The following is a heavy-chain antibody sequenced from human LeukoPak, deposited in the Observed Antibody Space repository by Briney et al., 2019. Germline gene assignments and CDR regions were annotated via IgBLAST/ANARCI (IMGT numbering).Heavy chain of an antibody. J-gene: IGHJ6*04. CDR3: ARKFLGYCSSTSCLYGMDV. CDR1: GYTFTSYG. CDR2: ISAYDGNT. V-gene: IGHV1-18*04. D-gene: IGHD2-2*01. Sequence: ASVKVSCKASGYTFTSYGISWVRQAPGQGLEWMGWISAYDGNTNYAQKLQGRVTMTTDTSTSTAYMELRSLRSDDTAVYYCARKFLGYCSSTSCLYGMDVWGKGTTVTVSS.